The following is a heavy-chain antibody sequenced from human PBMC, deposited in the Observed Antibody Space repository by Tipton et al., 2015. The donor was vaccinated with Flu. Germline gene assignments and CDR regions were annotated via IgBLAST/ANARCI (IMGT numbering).Heavy chain of an antibody. Sequence: SLRLSCAASGFTFSAHWMHWLRRAPGEGLVWVSRVNGDGSAEDYADSVKGRFTVSRDNTRNTLSLQMNGLRAEDSAVYYCVRGAPFDYWGQGIRVTVSS. CDR3: VRGAPFDY. CDR1: GFTFSAHW. CDR2: VNGDGSAE. V-gene: IGHV3-74*01. J-gene: IGHJ4*02.